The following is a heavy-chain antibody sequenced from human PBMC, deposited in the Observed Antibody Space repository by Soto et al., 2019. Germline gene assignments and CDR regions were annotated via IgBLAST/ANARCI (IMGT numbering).Heavy chain of an antibody. CDR3: AKGTLASCSGSRCYPLDS. V-gene: IGHV3-23*01. J-gene: IGHJ4*02. Sequence: LRLSCAASGFYFSNYAMSWVRQAPGRGLECVSVITNSGSSIAYADPVRGRFTISRDNSNNTLYLQMNSLRAEDTAIYYCAKGTLASCSGSRCYPLDSWGQGTLVTVSS. CDR2: ITNSGSSI. CDR1: GFYFSNYA. D-gene: IGHD2-15*01.